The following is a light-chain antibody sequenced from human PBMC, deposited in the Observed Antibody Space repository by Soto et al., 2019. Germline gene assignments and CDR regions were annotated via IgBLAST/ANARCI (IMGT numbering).Light chain of an antibody. Sequence: QSVLTQPPSVSEAPRQRVTISCSGSSSNIGNNAVNWYQQLPGKAPKLLIYYDDLLPSGVSDRFSGSKSGTSASLAISGLQSEDEADYYCAAWDDSLNGLVFGGATKLPVL. CDR2: YDD. V-gene: IGLV1-36*01. CDR1: SSNIGNNA. J-gene: IGLJ2*01. CDR3: AAWDDSLNGLV.